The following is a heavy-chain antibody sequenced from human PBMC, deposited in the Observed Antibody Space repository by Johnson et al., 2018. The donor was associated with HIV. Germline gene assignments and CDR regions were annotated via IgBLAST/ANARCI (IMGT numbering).Heavy chain of an antibody. CDR3: ARSHRYGTMMATIRPFDI. Sequence: VQLVESGGGVVRPGGSLRLSCAASGFTFDDYGMSWVRQAPGKCLEWVSGINWNGGSIGYADSVKGRFTISRDNAKNSLNLQMNSLRAEDTALYYCARSHRYGTMMATIRPFDIWGQWTMVTVSS. CDR1: GFTFDDYG. D-gene: IGHD5-12*01. CDR2: INWNGGSI. V-gene: IGHV3-20*04. J-gene: IGHJ3*02.